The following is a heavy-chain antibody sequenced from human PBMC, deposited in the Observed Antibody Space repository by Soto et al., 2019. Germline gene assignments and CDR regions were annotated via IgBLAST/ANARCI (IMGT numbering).Heavy chain of an antibody. CDR1: GFTVSTKY. CDR3: AQCRALGTGFGYGNYYGMDV. D-gene: IGHD5-18*01. CDR2: IYPGGNT. V-gene: IGHV3-53*01. Sequence: EVQLVESGGGLIQPGGSLRLSCAASGFTVSTKYMNWVRQAPGRGLEWVSVIYPGGNTYYTDSVKGRFTISRDSSRNTMFLQMNSLRAEDTALYYCAQCRALGTGFGYGNYYGMDVWGHGTTVTVSS. J-gene: IGHJ6*02.